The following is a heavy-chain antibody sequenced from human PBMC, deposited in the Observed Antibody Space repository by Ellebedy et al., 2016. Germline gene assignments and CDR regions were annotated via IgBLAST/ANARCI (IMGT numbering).Heavy chain of an antibody. CDR3: AREKGRAAFYFDY. V-gene: IGHV3-53*01. D-gene: IGHD2-15*01. J-gene: IGHJ4*02. Sequence: GESLKISXAASGFTVSSNYMSWVRQAPGKGLEWVSVIYSGGSTYYADSVKGRFTISRDNSKNTLYLQMNSLRAEDTAVYYCAREKGRAAFYFDYWGQGTLVTVSS. CDR1: GFTVSSNY. CDR2: IYSGGST.